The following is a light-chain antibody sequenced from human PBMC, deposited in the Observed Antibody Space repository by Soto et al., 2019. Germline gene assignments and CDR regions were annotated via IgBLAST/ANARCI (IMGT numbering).Light chain of an antibody. V-gene: IGLV2-8*01. J-gene: IGLJ1*01. CDR3: CSYVGASIYV. CDR1: SRDVGGQNY. CDR2: EGT. Sequence: QSALTQPPSASGSPGQSVAISCTGTSRDVGGQNYVSWFQQHPGKAPQVLIYEGTKRPSGVSNRFSGSTSGSTASLTISGLQTEDEADYYCCSYVGASIYVFGTGTKVTVL.